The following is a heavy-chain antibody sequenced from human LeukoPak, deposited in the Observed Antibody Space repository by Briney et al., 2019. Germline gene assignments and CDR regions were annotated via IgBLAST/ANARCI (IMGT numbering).Heavy chain of an antibody. CDR3: ARGASPDF. Sequence: SETLSLTCTVSGGSISNYYWSWIRQPPGKGLEWIGYISYSGSTNYNPSLKSRVTISVDTSKNQFSLKLSSVTAADTAVYYCARGASPDFWGQGTLVTVSS. CDR2: ISYSGST. V-gene: IGHV4-59*01. CDR1: GGSISNYY. J-gene: IGHJ4*02.